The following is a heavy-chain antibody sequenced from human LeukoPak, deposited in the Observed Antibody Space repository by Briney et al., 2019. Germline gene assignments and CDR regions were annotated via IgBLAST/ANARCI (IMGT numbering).Heavy chain of an antibody. Sequence: PGGSLRLSCAASGFTFSSYAMSWVRQAPGKGLEWVSAISGSGGSTYYTDSVKGRFTISRDNSKNTLYLQMNSLRAEDTAVYYCANFGNGRGNFQHWGQGTLVTVSS. CDR2: ISGSGGST. J-gene: IGHJ1*01. D-gene: IGHD1-1*01. CDR1: GFTFSSYA. CDR3: ANFGNGRGNFQH. V-gene: IGHV3-23*01.